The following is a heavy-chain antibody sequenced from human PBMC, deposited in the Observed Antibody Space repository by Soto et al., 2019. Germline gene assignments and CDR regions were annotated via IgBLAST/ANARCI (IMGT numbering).Heavy chain of an antibody. CDR2: IYTSGST. Sequence: QVQLQESGPGLVKPSETLSLTCTVSGGSISSYYWSWIRQPAGKGLEWIGRIYTSGSTNYNPSLKGRVHMSVDTSQNQFSLKLSSVTAADTAVYYCARTPYYYDSSGYPYYFDYWGQGTLVTVSS. J-gene: IGHJ4*02. D-gene: IGHD3-22*01. V-gene: IGHV4-4*07. CDR1: GGSISSYY. CDR3: ARTPYYYDSSGYPYYFDY.